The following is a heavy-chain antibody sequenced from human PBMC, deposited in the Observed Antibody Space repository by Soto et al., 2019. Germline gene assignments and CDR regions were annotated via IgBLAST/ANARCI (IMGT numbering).Heavy chain of an antibody. CDR2: ISAYNGNT. D-gene: IGHD3-10*01. Sequence: ASVKVSCKASGYTFTSYGISWVRQAPGQGLEWMGWISAYNGNTNYAQKLQGRVTMTTDTSTSTAYMELRSLRSDDTAVYYCARDYYGSGTLPYYYGMDVWGQGTTVTVS. V-gene: IGHV1-18*04. CDR3: ARDYYGSGTLPYYYGMDV. J-gene: IGHJ6*02. CDR1: GYTFTSYG.